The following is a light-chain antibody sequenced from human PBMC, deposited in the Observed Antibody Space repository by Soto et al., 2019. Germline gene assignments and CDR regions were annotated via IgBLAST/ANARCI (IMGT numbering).Light chain of an antibody. CDR3: QQYQSYSS. CDR1: QSITTY. Sequence: DIQMTQSPSSLSASVGDRVTITCRASQSITTYLNWYRQKPGKAPKLLIYAASSLQSGVPSRFSGSGSETEFTLSISSLQPEDFATYFCQQYQSYSSFGGGTKVDIK. J-gene: IGKJ4*01. CDR2: AAS. V-gene: IGKV1-39*01.